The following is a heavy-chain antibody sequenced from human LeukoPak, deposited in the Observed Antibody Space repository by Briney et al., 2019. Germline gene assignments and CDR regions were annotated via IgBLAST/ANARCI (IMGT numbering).Heavy chain of an antibody. J-gene: IGHJ4*02. V-gene: IGHV5-51*01. CDR2: IYPGDSDT. Sequence: GESQKISCKGSGYSFTSYWIGWVRQMPGKGLEWMGIIYPGDSDTRYSPSFQGQVTISADKSISTAYLQWSSLKASDTAMYYCARQNTYYDILTGSLNYFDYWGQGTLVTVSS. CDR1: GYSFTSYW. D-gene: IGHD3-9*01. CDR3: ARQNTYYDILTGSLNYFDY.